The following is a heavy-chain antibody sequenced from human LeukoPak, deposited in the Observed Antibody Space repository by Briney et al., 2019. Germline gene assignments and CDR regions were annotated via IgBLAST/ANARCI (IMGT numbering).Heavy chain of an antibody. Sequence: PGGSLRLSCAASGFTFSNAWLSWVRQAPLPGLEWVGRIKSKTDGGTTDYAAPVKGGFTISSDYSKNTLYLQMNSLKTEDTAVYYCTTDFAGGSCLWGQGTLVTVSS. CDR2: IKSKTDGGTT. V-gene: IGHV3-15*01. D-gene: IGHD2-15*01. CDR3: TTDFAGGSCL. J-gene: IGHJ4*02. CDR1: GFTFSNAW.